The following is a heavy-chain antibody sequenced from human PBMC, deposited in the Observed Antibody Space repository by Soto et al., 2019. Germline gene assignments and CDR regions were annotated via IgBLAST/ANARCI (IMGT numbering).Heavy chain of an antibody. V-gene: IGHV4-59*01. J-gene: IGHJ3*02. CDR3: ARALTTVTRSGAFDI. Sequence: SETLSLTCTVSGGSISSYYWSWIRQPPGKGLEWIGYIYYSGSTNYNPSLKSRVTISVDTSKNQFSLKLSSVTAADTAVYYCARALTTVTRSGAFDIWGQGTMVTVSS. D-gene: IGHD4-17*01. CDR2: IYYSGST. CDR1: GGSISSYY.